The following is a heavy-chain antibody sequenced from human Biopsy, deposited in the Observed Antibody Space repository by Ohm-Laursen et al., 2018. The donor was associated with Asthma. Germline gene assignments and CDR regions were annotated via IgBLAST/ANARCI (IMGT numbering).Heavy chain of an antibody. CDR3: VRDGTDDAFDI. CDR2: IYSGGTS. CDR1: GFTVSRDH. Sequence: SLRLSCAASGFTVSRDHMFWVRQAPGKGLEWVSVIYSGGTSHTADSVRGRFTISRDNSKNTLDLQMNSLREEDTAAYYCVRDGTDDAFDIWGQGTVVIVSS. D-gene: IGHD1-1*01. V-gene: IGHV3-53*01. J-gene: IGHJ3*02.